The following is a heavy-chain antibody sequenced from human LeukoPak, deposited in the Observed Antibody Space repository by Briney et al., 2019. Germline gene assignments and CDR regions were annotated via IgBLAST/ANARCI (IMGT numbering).Heavy chain of an antibody. CDR1: GYSFTSYW. CDR3: ASEVDTDMGRYDSSGYYPFDY. CDR2: IYPGDSDT. Sequence: GESLKISCKGSGYSFTSYWIGWVRQMPGKGLEWMGIIYPGDSDTRYSPSFQGQVTISADKSISTAYLQWSSLKASDTAMYYCASEVDTDMGRYDSSGYYPFDYWGQGTLVTVSS. D-gene: IGHD3-22*01. V-gene: IGHV5-51*01. J-gene: IGHJ4*02.